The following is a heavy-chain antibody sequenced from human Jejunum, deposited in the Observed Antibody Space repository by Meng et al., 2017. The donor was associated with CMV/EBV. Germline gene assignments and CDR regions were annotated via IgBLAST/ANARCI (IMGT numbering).Heavy chain of an antibody. Sequence: KVSCKASGYTYTNSYMHWVRQAPGQELEWMGLIHYGSGSTNYAPKFQGRVTMTKDTSTRTEYLELSSLMSDDTAIYYCARDTNTWGQGTLGTVSS. J-gene: IGHJ4*02. D-gene: IGHD1-1*01. CDR2: IHYGSGST. CDR1: GYTYTNSY. CDR3: ARDTNT. V-gene: IGHV1-46*01.